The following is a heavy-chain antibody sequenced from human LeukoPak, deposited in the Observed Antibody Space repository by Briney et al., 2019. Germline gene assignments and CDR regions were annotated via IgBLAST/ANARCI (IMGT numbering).Heavy chain of an antibody. J-gene: IGHJ4*02. V-gene: IGHV3-11*05. Sequence: PGGSLRLSCAASGFIFNNYAIAWVRQAPGKGLEWVSYISSSSSYTDYADSVKGRFTISRDNAKNSLYLQMNSLRAEDTAVYYCARVVDYNFVYWGQGTLVTVSS. CDR3: ARVVDYNFVY. CDR1: GFIFNNYA. D-gene: IGHD3-10*01. CDR2: ISSSSSYT.